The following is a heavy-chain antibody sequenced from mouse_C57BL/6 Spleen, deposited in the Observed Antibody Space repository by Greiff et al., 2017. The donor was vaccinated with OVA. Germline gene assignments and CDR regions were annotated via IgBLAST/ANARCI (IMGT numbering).Heavy chain of an antibody. CDR2: IHPNSGSN. CDR3: ARFLYDYDGHYAMDY. J-gene: IGHJ4*01. D-gene: IGHD2-4*01. Sequence: QVQLQQPGAELVKPGASVKLSCKASGYTFTSYWMHWVKQRPGQGLEWIGMIHPNSGSNNYNEKFKSKATLTVDKSSSTAYMQLSSLTSEEFEVYYCARFLYDYDGHYAMDYWGQGTSVTVSS. CDR1: GYTFTSYW. V-gene: IGHV1-64*01.